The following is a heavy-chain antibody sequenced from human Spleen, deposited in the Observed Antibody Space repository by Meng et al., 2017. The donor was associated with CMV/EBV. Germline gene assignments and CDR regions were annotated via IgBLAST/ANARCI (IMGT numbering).Heavy chain of an antibody. Sequence: GESLKISCTASGFTFSSYTMNWVRQAPGKGLEWVSSMSTSGNYIYYTDSVKGRFTISRDNAKNSLYLQMNSLRAEDTAVYYCARGSDFWSGYYYYGMDVWGQGTTVTVSS. V-gene: IGHV3-21*04. CDR3: ARGSDFWSGYYYYGMDV. CDR2: MSTSGNYI. CDR1: GFTFSSYT. J-gene: IGHJ6*02. D-gene: IGHD3-3*01.